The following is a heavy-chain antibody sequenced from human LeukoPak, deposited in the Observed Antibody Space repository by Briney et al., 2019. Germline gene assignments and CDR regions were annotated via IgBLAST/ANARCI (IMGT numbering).Heavy chain of an antibody. CDR3: ARSGAAAGRGWYFDL. Sequence: ASVKVSCKASGYTFTSYGISWVRQAPGQGLEWMGRISAYNGNTKYAQKLQGRVTMTTDTSTSTAYMELRSLRSDDTAVYYCARSGAAAGRGWYFDLWGRGTLVTVSS. CDR1: GYTFTSYG. CDR2: ISAYNGNT. V-gene: IGHV1-18*01. J-gene: IGHJ2*01. D-gene: IGHD6-13*01.